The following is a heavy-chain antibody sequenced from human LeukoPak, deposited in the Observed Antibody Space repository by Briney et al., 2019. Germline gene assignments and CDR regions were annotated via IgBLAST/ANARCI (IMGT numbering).Heavy chain of an antibody. D-gene: IGHD6-6*01. CDR2: ISSSGSRI. CDR1: GFTFSSYE. CDR3: ASETESSSSDAFDI. V-gene: IGHV3-48*03. Sequence: PGGSLRLSCAASGFTFSSYEMNWVRQAPGKGLEWVSYISSSGSRISYADSVKGRLTISRDNAKNSLYLQMNSLRAEDTAIYYCASETESSSSDAFDIWGQGTMVTVSS. J-gene: IGHJ3*02.